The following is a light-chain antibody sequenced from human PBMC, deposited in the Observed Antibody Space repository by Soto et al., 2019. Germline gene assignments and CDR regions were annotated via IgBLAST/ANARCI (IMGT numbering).Light chain of an antibody. CDR1: QGIRIN. CDR3: QKYNSAPLT. V-gene: IGKV1-27*01. Sequence: DIQMTQSPSSLSASVGDRVTITCRASQGIRINLAWYQQKPGKVPKLLIYAASTLQSGVPSRFSGSGSGTDFTLTISSLQPEDVASYYCQKYNSAPLTFGGGTKVDIK. CDR2: AAS. J-gene: IGKJ4*01.